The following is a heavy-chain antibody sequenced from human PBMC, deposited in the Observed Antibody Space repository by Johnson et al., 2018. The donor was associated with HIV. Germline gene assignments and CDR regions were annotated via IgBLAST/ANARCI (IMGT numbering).Heavy chain of an antibody. D-gene: IGHD2-15*01. CDR1: GFTFSSYD. V-gene: IGHV3-13*01. CDR2: IGTAGDT. Sequence: MLLVESGGGLVQPGGSLRLSCAASGFTFSSYDMHWVRQATGKGLEWVSAIGTAGDTYYPGSVKGRFTISRENAKNSLYLQMNSLRAEDTAVYYCARARIGSGGGFDIWGQGTMVTVSS. J-gene: IGHJ3*02. CDR3: ARARIGSGGGFDI.